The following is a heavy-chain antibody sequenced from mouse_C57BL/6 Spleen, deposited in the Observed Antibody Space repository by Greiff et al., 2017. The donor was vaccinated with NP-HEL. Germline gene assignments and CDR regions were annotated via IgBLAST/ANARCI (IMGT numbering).Heavy chain of an antibody. J-gene: IGHJ2*01. CDR1: GFTFSSYT. CDR2: ISGGGGNT. CDR3: ARKDYYSNYEGYYFDY. Sequence: EVKLMESGGGLVKPGGSLKLSCAASGFTFSSYTMSWVRQTPEKRLEWVATISGGGGNTYYPDSVKGRFTISRDHAKNTLYLQMSSLRSEDTALYYCARKDYYSNYEGYYFDYWGQGTTLTVSS. V-gene: IGHV5-9*01. D-gene: IGHD2-5*01.